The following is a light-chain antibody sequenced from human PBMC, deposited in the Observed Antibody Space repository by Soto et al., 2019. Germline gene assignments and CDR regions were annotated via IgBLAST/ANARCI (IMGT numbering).Light chain of an antibody. V-gene: IGKV3-20*01. Sequence: EIVLTQSPGTLSLSPGERSTLSCRASQSVNSGYLVWYQQKPGQAPRLLIYGASTRATGIPDRFSKSGSGTDFTLTISRLEPEDFAVYYCQQYGSSPTFGQGTRLEIK. J-gene: IGKJ5*01. CDR2: GAS. CDR3: QQYGSSPT. CDR1: QSVNSGY.